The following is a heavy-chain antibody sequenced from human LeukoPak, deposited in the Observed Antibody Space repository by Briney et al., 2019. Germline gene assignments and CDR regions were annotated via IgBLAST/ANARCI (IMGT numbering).Heavy chain of an antibody. Sequence: ASVKVSCKASGYTFTSYYMHWVRQAPGQGLEWMGWIYPNSGATKYAQKFQGRVTMTRDTSISTAYMELSRLRSDDTAVYYCGTLLSNGPFDYWGQGTLVTVSS. V-gene: IGHV1-2*02. CDR3: GTLLSNGPFDY. J-gene: IGHJ4*02. CDR1: GYTFTSYY. CDR2: IYPNSGAT.